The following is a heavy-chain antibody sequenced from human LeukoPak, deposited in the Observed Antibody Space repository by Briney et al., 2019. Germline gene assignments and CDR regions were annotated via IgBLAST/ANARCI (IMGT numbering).Heavy chain of an antibody. CDR3: IGHSSSWTGR. Sequence: SETLSLTCTVSGGSISSSSYYWGWIRQPPGKGLEWIGSIYHSASTYYNPSLKSRVTISVDTSKNQFSLKLSSVTAADTAVYYCIGHSSSWTGRWGQGTLVTVSS. D-gene: IGHD6-13*01. J-gene: IGHJ4*02. V-gene: IGHV4-39*01. CDR2: IYHSAST. CDR1: GGSISSSSYY.